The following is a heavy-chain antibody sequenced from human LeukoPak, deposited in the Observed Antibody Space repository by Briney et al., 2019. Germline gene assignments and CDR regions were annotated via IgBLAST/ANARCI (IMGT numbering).Heavy chain of an antibody. CDR2: IFYSGST. D-gene: IGHD2-2*01. CDR1: GASISSGGYY. CDR3: ARRNHIVVVPAAPWDY. Sequence: SETLSLTCTVSGASISSGGYYWSWIRQHPGKGLEWIGYIFYSGSTYYNPSLKSRVTISVDTSKNQFSLKLSSVTAADTAVYYCARRNHIVVVPAAPWDYWGQGTLVTVSS. J-gene: IGHJ4*02. V-gene: IGHV4-31*03.